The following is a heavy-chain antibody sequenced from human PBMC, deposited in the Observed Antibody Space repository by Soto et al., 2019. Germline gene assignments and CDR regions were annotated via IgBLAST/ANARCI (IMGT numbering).Heavy chain of an antibody. V-gene: IGHV4-59*01. CDR2: IYYSGST. CDR1: GGSISSYY. J-gene: IGHJ4*02. D-gene: IGHD6-19*01. Sequence: SETLSLTCTVSGGSISSYYWSWIRQPPGKELEWIGYIYYSGSTNYNPSLKSRVTISVDTSKNQFSLKLSSVTAADTAVYYCARARGYSSGWYIDYWGQGTLVTVSS. CDR3: ARARGYSSGWYIDY.